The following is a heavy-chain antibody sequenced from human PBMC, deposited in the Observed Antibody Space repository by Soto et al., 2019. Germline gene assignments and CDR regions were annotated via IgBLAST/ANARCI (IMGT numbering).Heavy chain of an antibody. V-gene: IGHV3-23*01. D-gene: IGHD4-17*01. Sequence: EVQLLESGGGLVQPGGSLRLSCAASGLTFSNYALTWVRQAPGKGLEWVSAISGSSVRTEYADSVKGRFTISRENSKNTLYLQMNSLRAEDTAVYYCAKDPNGDHIGAFDMWGQGTMVTISS. CDR3: AKDPNGDHIGAFDM. CDR1: GLTFSNYA. CDR2: ISGSSVRT. J-gene: IGHJ3*02.